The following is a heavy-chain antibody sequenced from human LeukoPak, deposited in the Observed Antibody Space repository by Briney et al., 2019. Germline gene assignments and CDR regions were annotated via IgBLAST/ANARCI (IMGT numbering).Heavy chain of an antibody. V-gene: IGHV4-61*01. CDR1: GYSISSGYY. Sequence: SETLSLTCAVSGYSISSGYYWSWIRQPPGKGLEWIGYICYSGSTNYNPSLKSRVTISVDTSKNQFSLKLSSVTAADTAVYYCAREVVVITDDAFDIWGQGTMVTVSS. CDR3: AREVVVITDDAFDI. CDR2: ICYSGST. J-gene: IGHJ3*02. D-gene: IGHD3-22*01.